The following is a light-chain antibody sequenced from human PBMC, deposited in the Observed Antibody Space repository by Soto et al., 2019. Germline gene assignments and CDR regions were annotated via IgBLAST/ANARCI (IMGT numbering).Light chain of an antibody. CDR2: EGS. Sequence: QSALTQAASVSGSPGQSITISCTGTSSDVGSYNLVSWYQQHPGKAPKLMIYEGSKRPSGVSNHFSGSRSGNTASLTISGLLAEDEADYYCCSYAGTNTYLFGSGTKLTVL. CDR3: CSYAGTNTYL. V-gene: IGLV2-23*01. CDR1: SSDVGSYNL. J-gene: IGLJ1*01.